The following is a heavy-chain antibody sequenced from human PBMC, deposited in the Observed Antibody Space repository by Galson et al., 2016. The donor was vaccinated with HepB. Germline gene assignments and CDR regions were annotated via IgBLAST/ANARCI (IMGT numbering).Heavy chain of an antibody. CDR1: GYTFTNYA. J-gene: IGHJ4*02. CDR2: ISAYNGNT. Sequence: SCKASGYTFTNYAFTWVRQAPGQGLEWMGWISAYNGNTKYGQKVQGRVTMTTDTSTSTAYMELRSLRSDDTAVYYCARVRGYSYGPLGYWGQGTLVTVSS. D-gene: IGHD5-18*01. V-gene: IGHV1-18*01. CDR3: ARVRGYSYGPLGY.